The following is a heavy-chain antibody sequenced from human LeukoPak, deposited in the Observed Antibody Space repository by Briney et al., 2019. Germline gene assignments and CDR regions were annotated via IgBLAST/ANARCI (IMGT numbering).Heavy chain of an antibody. CDR2: IYSGDST. J-gene: IGHJ3*02. Sequence: PGGSLRLSCAASGFTVSGNYTSWVRQAPGKGVGWGSIIYSGDSTYYADSVKGRFTISRDNSKNTLYLQMNSLRAEDTAVYYCARVFWEKDGFIGAFDIWGQGTMITVSS. CDR1: GFTVSGNY. D-gene: IGHD3-3*01. CDR3: ARVFWEKDGFIGAFDI. V-gene: IGHV3-66*01.